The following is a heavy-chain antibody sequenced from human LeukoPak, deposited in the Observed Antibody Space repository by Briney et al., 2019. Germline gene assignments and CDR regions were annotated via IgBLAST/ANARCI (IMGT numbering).Heavy chain of an antibody. J-gene: IGHJ4*02. Sequence: ASVKVSCKASGYTFTGYYMHWVRQAPGQGLEWMGWINPNSGGTTYAQKFQGRVTMTRDTSISTAYMELSRLRSDDTAVYYCARVFLKAYCGGDCYGHYFDYWGQGTLVIVSS. CDR3: ARVFLKAYCGGDCYGHYFDY. D-gene: IGHD2-21*02. CDR1: GYTFTGYY. V-gene: IGHV1-2*02. CDR2: INPNSGGT.